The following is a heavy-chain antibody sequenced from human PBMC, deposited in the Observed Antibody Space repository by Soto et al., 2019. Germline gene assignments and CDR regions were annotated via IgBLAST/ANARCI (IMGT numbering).Heavy chain of an antibody. CDR3: AGEVGPTTAGAFDF. CDR2: ILYDGNSE. D-gene: IGHD1-26*01. CDR1: GFTFSSYT. V-gene: IGHV3-30-3*01. J-gene: IGHJ3*01. Sequence: QVQLVESGGGVVQPGRSLRLSCAVSGFTFSSYTMHWVRQAPGKGVEWVAVILYDGNSEYYADSVKGRFTISRDNSKNTADWQMNSRRGEATSVYYCAGEVGPTTAGAFDFWGQGTRVTVS.